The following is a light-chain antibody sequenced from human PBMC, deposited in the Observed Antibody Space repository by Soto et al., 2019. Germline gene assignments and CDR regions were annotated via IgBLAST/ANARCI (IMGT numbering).Light chain of an antibody. V-gene: IGKV2-24*01. CDR3: MQESHFPWT. Sequence: DIVMTQTTLSSPVTLGQPAYISCRSSQSLVHSDGNTYLTWLQQRPGQPPRLLPYKLSNRFSGVPDRFRGSGAGKDFKLKISRVEAEDVGIYYCMQESHFPWTVGQGTKVDIK. CDR2: KLS. J-gene: IGKJ1*01. CDR1: QSLVHSDGNTY.